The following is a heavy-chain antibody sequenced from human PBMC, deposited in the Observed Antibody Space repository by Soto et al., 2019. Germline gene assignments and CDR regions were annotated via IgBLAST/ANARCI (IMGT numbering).Heavy chain of an antibody. CDR3: ARGSSYSSSWYGVFWFDP. D-gene: IGHD6-13*01. V-gene: IGHV4-61*01. CDR2: IYYSGST. CDR1: GGSVSSGSYY. J-gene: IGHJ5*02. Sequence: QVQLQESGPGLVKPSETLSLTCTVSGGSVSSGSYYWSWIRQPPGKGLEWIGYIYYSGSTNYNPSLKSRVTISLDTSKNQFSLKLSSVTAADTAVYYCARGSSYSSSWYGVFWFDPWGQGTLVTVSS.